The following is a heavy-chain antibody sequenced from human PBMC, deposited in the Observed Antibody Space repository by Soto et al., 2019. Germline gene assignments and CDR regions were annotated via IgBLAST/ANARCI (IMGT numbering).Heavy chain of an antibody. CDR1: GFTFSSYS. J-gene: IGHJ3*02. CDR3: ARDLAEKLEPGANVAFDI. V-gene: IGHV3-21*01. Sequence: GGSLRLSCAASGFTFSSYSMNWVRQAPGKGLEWVSSISSSSSYIYYADSVKGRFTISRDNAKNSLYLQMNSLRAEDTAVYYCARDLAEKLEPGANVAFDIWGQGTMVTISS. CDR2: ISSSSSYI. D-gene: IGHD1-1*01.